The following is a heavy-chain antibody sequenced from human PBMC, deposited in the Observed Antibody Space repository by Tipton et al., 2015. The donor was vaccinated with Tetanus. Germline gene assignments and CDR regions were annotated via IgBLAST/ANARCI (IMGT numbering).Heavy chain of an antibody. V-gene: IGHV1-2*02. Sequence: QLVQSGAELKKPGASVKVSCTASGCIFTGYYMYWVRQAPGQGLEWVGWIDPNSGDTIYAQNFQGRVTMTRDTSISTVYMELSRLRSDDTAVYYCARDRGDYIYYGMDVWGPGTTVTVSS. D-gene: IGHD3-22*01. CDR2: IDPNSGDT. CDR3: ARDRGDYIYYGMDV. J-gene: IGHJ6*02. CDR1: GCIFTGYY.